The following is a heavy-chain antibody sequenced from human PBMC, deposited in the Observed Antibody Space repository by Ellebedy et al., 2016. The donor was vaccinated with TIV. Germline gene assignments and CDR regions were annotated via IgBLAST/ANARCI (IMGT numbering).Heavy chain of an antibody. CDR3: ARGDNYYYDSSGYYYSH. V-gene: IGHV1-46*01. J-gene: IGHJ4*02. CDR2: INPTSGDS. Sequence: ASVKVSCKVSGYTFTRYYLYWVRQAPGQGLDWKGIINPTSGDSNYAQKFQGRVTMTRDTSTSTVYMELSSLRSEDTAVYYCARGDNYYYDSSGYYYSHWGQGTLVTVSS. D-gene: IGHD3-22*01. CDR1: GYTFTRYY.